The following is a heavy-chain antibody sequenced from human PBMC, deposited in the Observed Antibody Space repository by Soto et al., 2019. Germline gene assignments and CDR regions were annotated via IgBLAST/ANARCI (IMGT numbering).Heavy chain of an antibody. CDR3: AREGIAAKYGMSV. V-gene: IGHV4-61*08. CDR1: GGSVSSGGYY. Sequence: QVQLQESGPGLVKPSETLSLTCTVSGGSVSSGGYYRSWIRQPPGKGLEWIGYINYSGSTNYNPSLKSRVTISIDTSKNQYSLKLSSVTAADTAVYYCAREGIAAKYGMSVWGQGTTVTVSS. J-gene: IGHJ6*02. CDR2: INYSGST. D-gene: IGHD6-25*01.